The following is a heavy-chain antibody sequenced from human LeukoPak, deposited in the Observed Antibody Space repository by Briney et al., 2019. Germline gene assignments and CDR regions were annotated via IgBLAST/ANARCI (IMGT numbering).Heavy chain of an antibody. CDR3: ARGEYYYGSGTYYNFY. CDR1: GFTFSSYD. Sequence: GGSLRLSCAGSGFTFSSYDMNWVRQAPGKGLEWISYISNSGTTVYYADSVKGRFTISRDNAKNSLDLQMNSLRAEDTAIYYCARGEYYYGSGTYYNFYWGQGILVTVSS. CDR2: ISNSGTTV. V-gene: IGHV3-48*03. J-gene: IGHJ4*02. D-gene: IGHD3-10*01.